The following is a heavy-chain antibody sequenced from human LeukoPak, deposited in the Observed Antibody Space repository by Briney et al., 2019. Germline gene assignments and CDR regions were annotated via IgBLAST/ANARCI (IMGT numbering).Heavy chain of an antibody. CDR2: IYYSGST. CDR1: GGSISSYY. D-gene: IGHD2-15*01. CDR3: ARGGYCSGGSCYYYYYYMDV. V-gene: IGHV4-59*01. Sequence: SETLSLTCTVSGGSISSYYWSWIRQPPGKGLEWIGYIYYSGSTNYNPSLKSRVTISVDTSKNQFSLKLSSVTAADTAVYYCARGGYCSGGSCYYYYYYMDVWGKGTTVTVSS. J-gene: IGHJ6*03.